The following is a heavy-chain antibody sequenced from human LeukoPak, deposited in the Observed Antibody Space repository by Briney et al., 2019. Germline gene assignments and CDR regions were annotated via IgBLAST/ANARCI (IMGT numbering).Heavy chain of an antibody. CDR3: ARGFPEWLVNPVIDY. Sequence: ASVKVSCNCSGYTFTVYYMRWVWQAPGQGLEWMGGINPNSGGTNYAQKFQGRVTMTRDTSISTAYMEPSRLRSDDTAVYYCARGFPEWLVNPVIDYWGQGTLVTVSS. CDR2: INPNSGGT. V-gene: IGHV1-2*02. CDR1: GYTFTVYY. D-gene: IGHD6-19*01. J-gene: IGHJ4*02.